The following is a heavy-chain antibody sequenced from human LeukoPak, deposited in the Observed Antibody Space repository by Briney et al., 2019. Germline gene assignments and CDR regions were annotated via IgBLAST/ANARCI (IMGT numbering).Heavy chain of an antibody. D-gene: IGHD3-22*01. Sequence: SVKVSCKASGGTFSSYAISWVRQAPGQGLEWMGGIIPIFGTANYAQKFQGRVTITADESTSTAYMELSSLRSEDTAVYYCARTKYYDSSGYYYYFDYWGQGTLVTVSS. V-gene: IGHV1-69*13. J-gene: IGHJ4*02. CDR1: GGTFSSYA. CDR2: IIPIFGTA. CDR3: ARTKYYDSSGYYYYFDY.